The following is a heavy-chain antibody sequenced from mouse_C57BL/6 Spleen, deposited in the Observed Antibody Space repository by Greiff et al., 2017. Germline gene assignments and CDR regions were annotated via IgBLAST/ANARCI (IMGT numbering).Heavy chain of an antibody. CDR3: ARHEERADGYYPFAY. V-gene: IGHV1-62-2*01. CDR2: FYPGSGSI. J-gene: IGHJ3*01. Sequence: VKLMESGAELVKPGASVKLSCKASGYTFTEYTIHWVKQRSGKGLEWIGWFYPGSGSIKYNEKFKDKATLTADKSSSTVYMELSRLTSEDSAVYFCARHEERADGYYPFAYWGQGTLVTVSA. D-gene: IGHD2-3*01. CDR1: GYTFTEYT.